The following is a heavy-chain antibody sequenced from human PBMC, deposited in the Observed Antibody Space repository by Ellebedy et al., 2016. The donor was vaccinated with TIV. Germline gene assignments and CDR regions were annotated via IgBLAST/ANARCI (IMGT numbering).Heavy chain of an antibody. V-gene: IGHV4-30-4*01. CDR2: IYHSGST. Sequence: MPSETLSLTCTVSGGTISSGDHYWSWIRQPPGKGLEWIGYIYHSGSTYYNPSLKSRVTISVDTSKNQFSLQLSSVTAADTAIYYCARKIGESWFDPWGQGTLVTVSS. CDR1: GGTISSGDHY. J-gene: IGHJ5*02. CDR3: ARKIGESWFDP. D-gene: IGHD3-16*01.